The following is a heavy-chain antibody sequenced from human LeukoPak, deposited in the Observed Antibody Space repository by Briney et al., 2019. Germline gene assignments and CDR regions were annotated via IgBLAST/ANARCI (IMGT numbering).Heavy chain of an antibody. CDR2: IYYSGST. D-gene: IGHD2-2*01. V-gene: IGHV4-59*01. CDR3: ARDLGFFSSTSCYPWFDP. J-gene: IGHJ5*02. CDR1: GGSISSYY. Sequence: SETLSLTCTVSGGSISSYYWSWIRQPPGKGLEWIGYIYYSGSTNYNPSLKSRVTISVDTSKNQFSLKLSSVTAADTAVYYCARDLGFFSSTSCYPWFDPWGQGTLVTVSS.